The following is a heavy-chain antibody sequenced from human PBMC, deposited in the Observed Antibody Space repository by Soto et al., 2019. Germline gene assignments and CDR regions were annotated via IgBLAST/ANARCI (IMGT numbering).Heavy chain of an antibody. CDR1: GFSFSSYA. J-gene: IGHJ5*02. V-gene: IGHV3-30*18. Sequence: QVQLVESGGGVVQPGRSLRLSCAASGFSFSSYAMHWVRQAPGKGLEWVAVISYDGSNRYYVDSVKGRVNISRDNSKNTLFLEMDSLKEEDTARYYCAKDRDFWSGNYGVGPYNGFDHWGQGTLVTVSS. CDR2: ISYDGSNR. CDR3: AKDRDFWSGNYGVGPYNGFDH. D-gene: IGHD3-3*01.